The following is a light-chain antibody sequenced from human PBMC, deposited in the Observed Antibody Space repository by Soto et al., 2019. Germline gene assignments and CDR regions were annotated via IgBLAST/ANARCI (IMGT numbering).Light chain of an antibody. V-gene: IGKV3-15*01. CDR3: QQYNNWPPWT. J-gene: IGKJ1*01. Sequence: EIVMTQSPATLSVSPRERATLSCRASQSVSSNLAWYQQKPGQGPRLLIYGASTRATGIPARFSGSGSGTEFTLTISSLQSEDFAVYYCQQYNNWPPWTFGQGTKVEIK. CDR2: GAS. CDR1: QSVSSN.